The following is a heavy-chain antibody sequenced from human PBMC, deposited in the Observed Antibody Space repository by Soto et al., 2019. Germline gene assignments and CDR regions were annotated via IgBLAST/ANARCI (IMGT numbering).Heavy chain of an antibody. CDR1: GGTFSSYA. V-gene: IGHV1-69*06. CDR3: ARDLFGVVSPYYYYGMDV. Sequence: GASVKVSCKASGGTFSSYAISWVRQAPGQVLEWMGGIIPIFGTANYAQKFQGRVTITADKSTSTAYMELSSLRSEDTAVYYCARDLFGVVSPYYYYGMDVWGQGTTVTVSS. J-gene: IGHJ6*02. D-gene: IGHD3-3*01. CDR2: IIPIFGTA.